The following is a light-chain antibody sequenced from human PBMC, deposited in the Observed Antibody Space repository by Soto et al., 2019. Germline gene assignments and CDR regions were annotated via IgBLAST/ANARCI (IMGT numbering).Light chain of an antibody. CDR1: QGISRY. V-gene: IGKV1-9*01. Sequence: IQLTQSPSSLSASVGDRVTITCRASQGISRYLGWYQQKPGKAPKLLIYAASTLQIGVPSRFSGSGSRTYFTLPISSLQPEDLATYYCQLVNSYPSTFGGGTKVEIK. CDR3: QLVNSYPST. CDR2: AAS. J-gene: IGKJ4*01.